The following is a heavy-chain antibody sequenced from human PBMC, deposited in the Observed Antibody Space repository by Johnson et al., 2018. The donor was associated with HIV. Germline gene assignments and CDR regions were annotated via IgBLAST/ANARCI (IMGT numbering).Heavy chain of an antibody. Sequence: QVQLVESGGGVVQPGRSLRLSCAASGFIFSSYGMHWVRQAPGKGLEWVAVIWYDGSNKYYADSVKGLFTISRDNSKNTLYLQMNSLRADDTAVYYCAKDLRVFDWFNAYDAFDIWGQGTMVTVSS. CDR2: IWYDGSNK. V-gene: IGHV3-33*06. CDR1: GFIFSSYG. CDR3: AKDLRVFDWFNAYDAFDI. D-gene: IGHD3-9*01. J-gene: IGHJ3*02.